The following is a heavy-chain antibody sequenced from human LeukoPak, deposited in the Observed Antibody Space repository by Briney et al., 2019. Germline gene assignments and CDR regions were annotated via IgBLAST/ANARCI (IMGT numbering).Heavy chain of an antibody. J-gene: IGHJ3*01. Sequence: GGSLRLSCEASRFTFIGYGMHWVRQAPGKGLEWVAGISYDGSNQYYTDSVKGRFTISRDNSKNTLYLQMNSLRPEDTAVYYCAKPRGGDSWAFDFWGQGTMVTVSS. CDR2: ISYDGSNQ. D-gene: IGHD2-21*02. CDR1: RFTFIGYG. V-gene: IGHV3-30*18. CDR3: AKPRGGDSWAFDF.